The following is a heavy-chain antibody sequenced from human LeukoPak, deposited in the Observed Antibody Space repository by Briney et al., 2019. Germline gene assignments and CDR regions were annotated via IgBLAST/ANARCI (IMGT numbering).Heavy chain of an antibody. CDR1: GYTFTAYY. CDR3: ARDTGSGWYVGVY. D-gene: IGHD6-19*01. J-gene: IGHJ4*02. CDR2: INPNTGGA. Sequence: GASVKVSCKASGYTFTAYYMHWVRQAPGQGLEWLGWINPNTGGANYAQKLQGRVTMTTDTSTSTAYMELRSLRSDDTAVYYCARDTGSGWYVGVYWGQGTLVTVSS. V-gene: IGHV1-2*02.